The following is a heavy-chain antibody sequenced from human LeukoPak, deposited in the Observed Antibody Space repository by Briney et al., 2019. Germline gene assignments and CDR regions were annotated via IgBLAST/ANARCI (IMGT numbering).Heavy chain of an antibody. CDR3: ARRVYYYGSGTPSNWLDP. J-gene: IGHJ5*02. D-gene: IGHD3-10*01. V-gene: IGHV4-34*01. CDR2: INHSGST. Sequence: PSETLSLTCAVYGGSFSGYYWIWIRQPPGKGLEWSGEINHSGSTNYNPSLKSRVTISVDTSKNQFSLKLSSVTAADTAVYYCARRVYYYGSGTPSNWLDPWGQGTLVTVSS. CDR1: GGSFSGYY.